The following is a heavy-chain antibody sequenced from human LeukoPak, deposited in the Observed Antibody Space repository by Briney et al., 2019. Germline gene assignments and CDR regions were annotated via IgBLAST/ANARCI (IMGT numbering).Heavy chain of an antibody. CDR2: INPNSGGT. CDR3: ARDRALGIAVAGITWFDP. Sequence: ASVKVSCKASGYTFTGYYMHWVRQAPGQGLEWMGWINPNSGGTNYAQKFQGWVTMTRDTSISTAYMELSRLRSDDTAVYYCARDRALGIAVAGITWFDPWGQGTLVTVSS. D-gene: IGHD6-19*01. V-gene: IGHV1-2*04. J-gene: IGHJ5*02. CDR1: GYTFTGYY.